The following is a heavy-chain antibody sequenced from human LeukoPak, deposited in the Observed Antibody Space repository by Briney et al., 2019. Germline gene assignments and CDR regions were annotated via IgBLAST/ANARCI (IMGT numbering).Heavy chain of an antibody. V-gene: IGHV3-23*01. D-gene: IGHD4-17*01. CDR2: ISGSGGTT. CDR1: GFTFSSFA. Sequence: GGSLRLSCAASGFTFSSFAMSWVRQAPGKGLEWVSTISGSGGTTNYADSVKGRFTFSRDNSKNMVYLQMNSLRAEGTAMYYCTKDLPDYGDYIEGYWGQGTLVTVAS. CDR3: TKDLPDYGDYIEGY. J-gene: IGHJ4*02.